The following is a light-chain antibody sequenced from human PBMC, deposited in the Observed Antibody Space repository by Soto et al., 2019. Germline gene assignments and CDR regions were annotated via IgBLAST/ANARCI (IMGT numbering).Light chain of an antibody. J-gene: IGKJ5*01. CDR2: GAS. Sequence: EILLTQSPATLSLSPGERATLSCRASQTVSSNDLAWCQPRPAQAPSLLIYGASTRAAGTPDRFSGSGSGTDFTLTITRPEPAASAVYFCQQYTGPPTTFGQGTRLEI. V-gene: IGKV3-20*01. CDR1: QTVSSND. CDR3: QQYTGPPTT.